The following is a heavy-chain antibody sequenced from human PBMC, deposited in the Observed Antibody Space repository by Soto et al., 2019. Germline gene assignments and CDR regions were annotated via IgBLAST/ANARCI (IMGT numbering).Heavy chain of an antibody. CDR1: GFTFSNYA. J-gene: IGHJ4*02. CDR3: AKERAGFGVVMNFDY. Sequence: GGSLRLSCAASGFTFSNYAMSWVRQAPGKGLEWVSSISGGGVGTYYADSVKGRFTFSRDNSKNTLYLQMNSLRAEDTAVYYCAKERAGFGVVMNFDYWGQGTLVTVSS. D-gene: IGHD3-3*01. V-gene: IGHV3-23*01. CDR2: ISGGGVGT.